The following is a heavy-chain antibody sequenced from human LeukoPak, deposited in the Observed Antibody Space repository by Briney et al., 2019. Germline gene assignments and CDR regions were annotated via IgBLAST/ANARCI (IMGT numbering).Heavy chain of an antibody. D-gene: IGHD3-10*01. CDR2: IYYSGST. CDR3: ARHMVRGVPDAFDI. Sequence: SETLSLTCTVSGGSISSYYWSWIRQPPGKGLEWIGYIYYSGSTNYNPSLKSRVTISVDTSKNQFSLKLSSVTAADTAVYYCARHMVRGVPDAFDIWGQGTMVTVSS. CDR1: GGSISSYY. V-gene: IGHV4-59*08. J-gene: IGHJ3*02.